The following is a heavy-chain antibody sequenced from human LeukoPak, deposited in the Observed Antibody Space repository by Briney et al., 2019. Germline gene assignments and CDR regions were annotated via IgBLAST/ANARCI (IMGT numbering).Heavy chain of an antibody. V-gene: IGHV1-18*01. J-gene: IGHJ6*03. D-gene: IGHD3-10*01. CDR3: AREGSVWFGESLYYYYYMDV. CDR1: GYTFTSYG. Sequence: ASVKVSCKASGYTFTSYGISWVRQAPGQGLEWMGWISAYNGNTNYAQKLQGRVTMTTDTSTSTAYMELRSLRSDDTAVYYCAREGSVWFGESLYYYYYMDVWGKGTTVTVSS. CDR2: ISAYNGNT.